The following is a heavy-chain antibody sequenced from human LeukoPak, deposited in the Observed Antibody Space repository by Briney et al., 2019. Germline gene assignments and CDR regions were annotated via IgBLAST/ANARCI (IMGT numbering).Heavy chain of an antibody. CDR3: ARGDYYDGSGSDAFDI. Sequence: PSETLSLTCTVSGGSISSYYWSWIRQPAGKGLEWIGYIYYSGSTNYNPSLKSRVTISVDTSKNQFSLKLSSVTAADTAVYYCARGDYYDGSGSDAFDIWGQGTMVTVSS. CDR2: IYYSGST. CDR1: GGSISSYY. D-gene: IGHD3-22*01. V-gene: IGHV4-59*01. J-gene: IGHJ3*02.